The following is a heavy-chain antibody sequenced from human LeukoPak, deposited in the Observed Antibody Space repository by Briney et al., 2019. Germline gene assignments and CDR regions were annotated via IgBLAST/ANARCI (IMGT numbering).Heavy chain of an antibody. Sequence: ASVKVSCKASGYTFTGYYMHWVRQAPGQGLEWMGWINPNSGGTNYAQKFQGRVTMTRDTSISTAYMELSRLRSDDTAVYYCARDRRYYDSSGYLRGNWFDPWGQGTLVTVSS. D-gene: IGHD3-22*01. CDR2: INPNSGGT. V-gene: IGHV1-2*02. J-gene: IGHJ5*02. CDR3: ARDRRYYDSSGYLRGNWFDP. CDR1: GYTFTGYY.